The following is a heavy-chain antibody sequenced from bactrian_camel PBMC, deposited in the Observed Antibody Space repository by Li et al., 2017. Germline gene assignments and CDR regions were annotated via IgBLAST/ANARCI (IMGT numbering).Heavy chain of an antibody. V-gene: IGHV3S68*01. CDR3: AGSTMVVPGRGCGSKEYIY. CDR1: GHTNCKYV. D-gene: IGHD6*01. J-gene: IGHJ4*01. CDR2: IDGST. Sequence: QVQLVESGGGSVQVGGSLSIACEISGHTNCKYVVSWHRQAQGKEREFVSIIDGSTTYADSVKGRFTQSRDNAKNTLYLQMNSLKPEDSGMYYCAGSTMVVPGRGCGSKEYIYWGQGTQVTVS.